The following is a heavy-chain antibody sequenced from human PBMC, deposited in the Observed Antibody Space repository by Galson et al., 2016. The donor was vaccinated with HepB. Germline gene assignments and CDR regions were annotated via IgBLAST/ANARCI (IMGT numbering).Heavy chain of an antibody. J-gene: IGHJ3*01. CDR1: GFTFREYW. CDR2: IKTDGSER. V-gene: IGHV3-7*03. D-gene: IGHD6-19*01. CDR3: ARAVLRDGSGWGRALEL. Sequence: SLRLSCAASGFTFREYWMSWVRQAPGKGLEWVAHIKTDGSERYYVDSVKGRFTISRDNAKNSLYLQMNSLRAEDTALYYCARAVLRDGSGWGRALELWGQGTRVTVSS.